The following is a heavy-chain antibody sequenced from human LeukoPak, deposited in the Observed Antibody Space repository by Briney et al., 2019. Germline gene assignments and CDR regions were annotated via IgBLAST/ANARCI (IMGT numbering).Heavy chain of an antibody. CDR1: GFTVSSDY. CDR3: GRVGDGYNDNY. J-gene: IGHJ4*02. Sequence: PSGGSLRLSCAASGFTVSSDYMGWVRQAPEKGLEWVSLISSGGSTYYADSLKGRFTISRDNSKNTLYLQMNSLRAEDTAVYYCGRVGDGYNDNYWGQGTLVTVSS. CDR2: ISSGGST. D-gene: IGHD5-12*01. V-gene: IGHV3-66*01.